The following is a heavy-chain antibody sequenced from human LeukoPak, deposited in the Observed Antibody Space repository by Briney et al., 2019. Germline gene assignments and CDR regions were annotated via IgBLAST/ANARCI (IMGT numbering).Heavy chain of an antibody. Sequence: GGSLRLSCAASGFSFSAYEMNWVRLAPGKGLEWVSYISSSGSIMYSADSVKGRFTISRDNAKNSLYLQMNSLRAEDTAIYYCSVQYSSSSVVDYWGQGTLVTVSS. CDR1: GFSFSAYE. J-gene: IGHJ4*02. CDR3: SVQYSSSSVVDY. D-gene: IGHD6-6*01. V-gene: IGHV3-48*03. CDR2: ISSSGSIM.